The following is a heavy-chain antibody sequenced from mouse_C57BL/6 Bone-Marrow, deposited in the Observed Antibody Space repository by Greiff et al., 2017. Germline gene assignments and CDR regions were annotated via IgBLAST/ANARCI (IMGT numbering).Heavy chain of an antibody. D-gene: IGHD2-4*01. J-gene: IGHJ4*01. CDR1: GFSLTSYG. CDR3: AKTGGLRRGYYAMDY. CDR2: IWRGGST. V-gene: IGHV2-5*01. Sequence: VQLKESGPGLVQPSQSLSITCTVSGFSLTSYGVHWVRQSPRKGLEWLGVIWRGGSTDYNAAFMSRLSITKDNSKSQVFFKMNSLQADDTAIYYCAKTGGLRRGYYAMDYWGQGTSVTVSS.